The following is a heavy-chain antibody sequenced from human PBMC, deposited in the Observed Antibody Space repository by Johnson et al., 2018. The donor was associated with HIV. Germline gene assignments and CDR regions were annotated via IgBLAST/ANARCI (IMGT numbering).Heavy chain of an antibody. V-gene: IGHV3-30*04. Sequence: QLVESGGGVVQPGRSLRLSCAASGFTFSSYAMHWVRQAPGKGLEWVAVISYDGSNKYYADSVKGRFTISRDNSKNTLYLQMNSLRAEDTAVYYCARARTVVIARPDAFDIWGQGTVVTGSA. D-gene: IGHD2-21*01. CDR1: GFTFSSYA. CDR3: ARARTVVIARPDAFDI. J-gene: IGHJ3*02. CDR2: ISYDGSNK.